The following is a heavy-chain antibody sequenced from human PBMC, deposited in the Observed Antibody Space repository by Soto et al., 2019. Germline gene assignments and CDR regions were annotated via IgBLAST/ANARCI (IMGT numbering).Heavy chain of an antibody. Sequence: KPSETLSLTCAVSGGSISSSNWWSWVRQPPGKGLEWIGEIYHSGSTNYNPSLKSRVTISVDKSKNQFSLKLSSVTAADTAVYYCARAQIYGGNLNWFDPWGQGTLVTVSS. CDR1: GGSISSSNW. J-gene: IGHJ5*02. V-gene: IGHV4-4*02. CDR2: IYHSGST. D-gene: IGHD4-17*01. CDR3: ARAQIYGGNLNWFDP.